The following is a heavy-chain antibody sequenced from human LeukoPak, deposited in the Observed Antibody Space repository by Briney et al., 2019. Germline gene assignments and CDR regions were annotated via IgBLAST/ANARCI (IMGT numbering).Heavy chain of an antibody. CDR2: ISYDGNNK. CDR3: AKDRFGCSSTSCYSLDY. D-gene: IGHD2-2*01. CDR1: GFTFSNYA. V-gene: IGHV3-30*04. J-gene: IGHJ4*02. Sequence: GGSLRLSCAASGFTFSNYAMHWVRQAPGRGLEWVAAISYDGNNKYYADSVKGRFTISRDNSKNTLYLQMNSLRAEDTAVYYCAKDRFGCSSTSCYSLDYWGQGTLVTVSS.